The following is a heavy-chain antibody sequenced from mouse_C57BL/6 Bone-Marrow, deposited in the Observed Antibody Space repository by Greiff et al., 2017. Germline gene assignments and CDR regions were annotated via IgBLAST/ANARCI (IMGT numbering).Heavy chain of an antibody. D-gene: IGHD1-1*02. V-gene: IGHV1-7*01. CDR3: AGLWPFAY. Sequence: QVQLQQSGAELAKPGASVKLSCKASGYTFTSYWMHWVKQRPGQGLEWIGYINPSSGYTKYIQSFKDKATLTADKSSSTAYMQLSSQTYEDAAVYYCAGLWPFAYWGKGTLVTVSA. CDR2: INPSSGYT. CDR1: GYTFTSYW. J-gene: IGHJ3*01.